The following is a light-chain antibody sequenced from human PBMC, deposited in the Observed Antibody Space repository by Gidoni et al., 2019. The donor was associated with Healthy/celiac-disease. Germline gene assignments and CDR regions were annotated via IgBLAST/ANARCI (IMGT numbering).Light chain of an antibody. CDR1: SSDVGGYNY. CDR3: SSYTSSSTYV. Sequence: PGQSITISCTGTSSDVGGYNYVSWYQQHPGKAPKLMIYDVSTRPSGVSNRFSGSKSGNTASLTISGLQAEDEADYYCSSYTSSSTYVVGTGTKVTVL. V-gene: IGLV2-14*04. J-gene: IGLJ1*01. CDR2: DVS.